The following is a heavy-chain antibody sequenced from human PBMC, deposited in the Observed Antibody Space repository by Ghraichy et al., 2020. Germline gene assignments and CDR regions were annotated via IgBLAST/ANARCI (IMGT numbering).Heavy chain of an antibody. CDR1: GGSVSSGSFC. D-gene: IGHD3-3*01. CDR3: ARGSDFWSAVSPLYYYYGMDV. Sequence: SQTLSLTCTVSGGSVSSGSFCWSWIRQPPGKGLEWIGHICNNGRTKNNPSLKSRVTISVDTSKNQFSLKLSSVTAADTAVFYCARGSDFWSAVSPLYYYYGMDVWGPGTTVTVSS. CDR2: ICNNGRT. V-gene: IGHV4-61*01. J-gene: IGHJ6*02.